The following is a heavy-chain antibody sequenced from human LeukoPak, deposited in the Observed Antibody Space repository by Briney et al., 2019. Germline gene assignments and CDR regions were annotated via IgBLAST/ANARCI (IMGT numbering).Heavy chain of an antibody. J-gene: IGHJ5*02. CDR2: INPNSGGT. D-gene: IGHD2-2*01. Sequence: ASVKVSGKASGYTFTGYYMHWVRQAPGQGLEWMGRINPNSGGTNYAQKFQGRVTMTRDTSISTAYMELSRLRSDDTAVYYCARDIVVVPAATNWFDPWGQGTLVTVSS. CDR3: ARDIVVVPAATNWFDP. CDR1: GYTFTGYY. V-gene: IGHV1-2*06.